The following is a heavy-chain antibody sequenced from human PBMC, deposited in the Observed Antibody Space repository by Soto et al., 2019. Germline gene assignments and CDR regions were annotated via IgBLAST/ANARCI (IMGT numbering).Heavy chain of an antibody. D-gene: IGHD3-10*01. CDR2: ISAHNGDT. CDR1: GYTFTSYG. Sequence: ASVKVSCKASGYTFTSYGITWVRQAPGQGLEWMGWISAHNGDTTYAQKFQGRVTMTTDTSTRTAYMELRSLRSDDTAVYFCARVRLSLFDYWGQGTLVTVSS. J-gene: IGHJ4*02. V-gene: IGHV1-18*04. CDR3: ARVRLSLFDY.